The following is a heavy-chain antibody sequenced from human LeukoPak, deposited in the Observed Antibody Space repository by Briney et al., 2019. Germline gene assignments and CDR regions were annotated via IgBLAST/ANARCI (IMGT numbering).Heavy chain of an antibody. D-gene: IGHD6-19*01. CDR3: AREGQWLPDWFDP. CDR2: IHYSGST. Sequence: SETLSFTCTVAGGSISGYYWSWIRQPPGQGLEWIGYIHYSGSTNYNPSLKGRVTISLDMSKNQFSLKLNSMTAADTAVYYCAREGQWLPDWFDPWGQGTLVTVSS. CDR1: GGSISGYY. J-gene: IGHJ5*02. V-gene: IGHV4-59*01.